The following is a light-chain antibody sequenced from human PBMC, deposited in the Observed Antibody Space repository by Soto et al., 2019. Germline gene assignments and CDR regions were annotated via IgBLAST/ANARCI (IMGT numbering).Light chain of an antibody. CDR2: EVS. V-gene: IGLV2-11*01. J-gene: IGLJ1*01. CDR3: CSYAGSPYV. Sequence: QSVLTQPRSVSGSPGQSVTISCTGTSSDVGGYNYVSWYQQYPGKAPKLMIYEVSKRPSRVPDRSSGSKFCNTASLTISGVQAEEDADYYCCSYAGSPYVFGTGTKLTVL. CDR1: SSDVGGYNY.